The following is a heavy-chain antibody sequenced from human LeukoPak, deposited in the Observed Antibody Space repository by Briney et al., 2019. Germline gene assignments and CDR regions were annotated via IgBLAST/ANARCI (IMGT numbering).Heavy chain of an antibody. CDR2: IYNSGST. CDR1: GGSISSFY. CDR3: ARGNWNEAYYFDY. V-gene: IGHV4-59*01. J-gene: IGHJ4*02. D-gene: IGHD1-1*01. Sequence: SETLSLTCTVSGGSISSFYWSWIRQPPGKGLEYIGYIYNSGSTNYSPSLKSRVTISVDTSKNQFSLKLSSVTAADTAVYYCARGNWNEAYYFDYWGQGTLVTVSS.